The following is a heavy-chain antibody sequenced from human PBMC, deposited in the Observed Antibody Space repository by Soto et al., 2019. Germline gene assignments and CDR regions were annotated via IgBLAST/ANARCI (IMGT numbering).Heavy chain of an antibody. D-gene: IGHD3-10*01. V-gene: IGHV1-2*04. CDR2: INPNSGGT. CDR3: ARDKGRNYYGSGSYTLDY. CDR1: GYTFIGYY. Sequence: ASVKVSCKASGYTFIGYYMHWVRQAPGQGLEWMGWINPNSGGTNYAQKFQGWVTMTRDTSISTAYMELSRLRSDDTAVYYCARDKGRNYYGSGSYTLDYWGQGTLVTVSS. J-gene: IGHJ4*02.